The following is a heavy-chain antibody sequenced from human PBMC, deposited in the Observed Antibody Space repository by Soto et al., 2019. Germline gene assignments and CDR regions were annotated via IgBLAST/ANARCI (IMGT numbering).Heavy chain of an antibody. CDR1: GFTFSSYG. J-gene: IGHJ4*02. CDR2: IWYDGSNK. CDR3: AIKSLPAAIPGGAFGY. V-gene: IGHV3-33*01. Sequence: QVQLVESGGGVVQPGRSLRLSCAASGFTFSSYGMHWVRQAPGKGLEWVAVIWYDGSNKYYADSVKGRFTISRDNSKNTLDLQMNSLRAEDTAVYYCAIKSLPAAIPGGAFGYWGQGTLVTVSS. D-gene: IGHD2-2*02.